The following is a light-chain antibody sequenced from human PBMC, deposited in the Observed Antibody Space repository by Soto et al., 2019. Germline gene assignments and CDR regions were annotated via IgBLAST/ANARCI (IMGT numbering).Light chain of an antibody. Sequence: EIVMTQSPATLAVSPGERAALSCRASQSVSSNFAWYQQKPGQAPRLLIYGASSRATGTPARFSGSGSGTDLTLTISSLQSEDFAVYYCQQYNNWPYTFGLGTKLEMK. J-gene: IGKJ2*01. CDR1: QSVSSN. CDR3: QQYNNWPYT. CDR2: GAS. V-gene: IGKV3-15*01.